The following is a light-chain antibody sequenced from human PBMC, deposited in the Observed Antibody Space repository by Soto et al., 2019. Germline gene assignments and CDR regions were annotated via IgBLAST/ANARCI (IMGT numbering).Light chain of an antibody. CDR2: NNH. CDR3: AAWDDSLDGYV. J-gene: IGLJ1*01. V-gene: IGLV1-44*01. Sequence: QCVLTQPPSASGIPGQRVTISCSESRSYIGSNNVNWYQQLPGTAPRLLTFNNHLRPSGVPDRFSGSKSGTSASLAISGLQSEDEGDYYCAAWDDSLDGYVFGTGTKVTVL. CDR1: RSYIGSNN.